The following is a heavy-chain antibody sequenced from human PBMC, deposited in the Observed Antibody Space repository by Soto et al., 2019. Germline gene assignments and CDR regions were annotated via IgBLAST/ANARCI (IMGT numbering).Heavy chain of an antibody. Sequence: EASVKVSCKASGYTFSGFYMHWVRQAPGQGLEWMGWINPNSGGTKSAEKFQGRVTMTRDTSISTAYMELSRLTSGDTAVYYCASAAVTGTAGLDFWGQGTQVTVSS. V-gene: IGHV1-2*02. D-gene: IGHD6-19*01. CDR3: ASAAVTGTAGLDF. CDR1: GYTFSGFY. CDR2: INPNSGGT. J-gene: IGHJ4*02.